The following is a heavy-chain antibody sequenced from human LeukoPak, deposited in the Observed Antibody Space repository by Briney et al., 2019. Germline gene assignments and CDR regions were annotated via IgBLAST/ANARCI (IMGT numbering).Heavy chain of an antibody. V-gene: IGHV1-2*02. CDR3: ARDLEPHYYDSSGGI. CDR1: GYTFTGYY. D-gene: IGHD3-22*01. Sequence: ASVKVSCKASGYTFTGYYMHWVRQAPGQGLEWMGWINPNSGGTNYAQKFQGRVTMTRDTSISTAYMELRSLRSDDTAVYYCARDLEPHYYDSSGGIWGQGTMVTVSS. J-gene: IGHJ3*02. CDR2: INPNSGGT.